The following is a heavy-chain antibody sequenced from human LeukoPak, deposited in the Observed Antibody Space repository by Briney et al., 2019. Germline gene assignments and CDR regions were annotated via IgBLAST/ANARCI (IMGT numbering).Heavy chain of an antibody. CDR3: ARLEGVAMAYYYYGMDV. CDR1: GGSFSGYY. V-gene: IGHV4-34*01. CDR2: INHSGST. Sequence: SETLSLTCAVYGGSFSGYYWSWIRQPPGKGLEWIGEINHSGSTNYNPSLKSRVTISVDTSKNQFSLKLSSVTAADTAVYYCARLEGVAMAYYYYGMDVWGQGTTVTVSS. J-gene: IGHJ6*02. D-gene: IGHD5-12*01.